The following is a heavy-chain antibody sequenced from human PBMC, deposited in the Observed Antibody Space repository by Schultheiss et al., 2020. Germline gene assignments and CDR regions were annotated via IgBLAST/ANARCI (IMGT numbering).Heavy chain of an antibody. V-gene: IGHV3-23*01. CDR1: GFTFSSYG. CDR2: ISGSGGST. CDR3: ARMDGATIDY. Sequence: GGSLRLSCAASGFTFSSYGMHWVRQAPGKGLEWVSAISGSGGSTYYADSVKGRFTISRDNAKNTLFLQMNSLRAEDTAVYYCARMDGATIDYWGQGTLVTVSS. D-gene: IGHD1-26*01. J-gene: IGHJ4*02.